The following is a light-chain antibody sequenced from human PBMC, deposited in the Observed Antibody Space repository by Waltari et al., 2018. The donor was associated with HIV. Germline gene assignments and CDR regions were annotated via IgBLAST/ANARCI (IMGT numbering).Light chain of an antibody. V-gene: IGLV2-8*01. CDR2: EVN. Sequence: QSALTQPPSASGSPGQSVTISCTGTSTAVPTYNYFSWYQQHQGEAPKILIYEVNKRPSGVPDRFSGSKSGNTASLTVSGLQADDEADYYCTSYEGKNNLVFGGGTKLTVL. CDR3: TSYEGKNNLV. J-gene: IGLJ2*01. CDR1: STAVPTYNY.